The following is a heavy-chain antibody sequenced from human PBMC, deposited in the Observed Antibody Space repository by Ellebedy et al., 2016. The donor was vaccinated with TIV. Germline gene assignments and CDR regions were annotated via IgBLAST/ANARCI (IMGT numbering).Heavy chain of an antibody. CDR3: ARDSAPLPAAIRDSYDMDV. CDR1: GFTVSSNY. V-gene: IGHV3-53*01. Sequence: GGSLRLXXAASGFTVSSNYMSWVRQAPGKGLEWVSVIYSGGSTYYADSVKGRFTISRDNSKNTLYLQMNSLRAEDTAVYYCARDSAPLPAAIRDSYDMDVWGKGATVTVSS. J-gene: IGHJ6*03. D-gene: IGHD2-2*02. CDR2: IYSGGST.